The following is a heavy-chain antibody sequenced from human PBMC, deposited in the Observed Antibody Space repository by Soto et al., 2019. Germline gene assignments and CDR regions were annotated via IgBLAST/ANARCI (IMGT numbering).Heavy chain of an antibody. CDR1: GGSFSGYW. Sequence: SETLSLTCAVYGGSFSGYWWSWIRQPPGKGLEWIGDINHVRSTNYNPSLKSRVTISVDTSKNQFSMKLSSVTAADTAVYYCARGVPGYWGQGTLVTVSS. D-gene: IGHD6-6*01. V-gene: IGHV4-34*01. CDR3: ARGVPGY. J-gene: IGHJ4*02. CDR2: INHVRST.